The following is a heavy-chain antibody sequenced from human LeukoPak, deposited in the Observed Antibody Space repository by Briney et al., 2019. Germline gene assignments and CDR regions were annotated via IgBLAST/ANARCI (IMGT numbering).Heavy chain of an antibody. J-gene: IGHJ3*02. CDR2: ISYDGSNK. CDR3: AKDLPSHLGADAFDI. D-gene: IGHD3-16*01. CDR1: GFTFSSYG. V-gene: IGHV3-30*18. Sequence: GGSLRLSCAASGFTFSSYGMHWVRQAPGKGLEWVAVISYDGSNKYYADSVKGRFTISRDNSKNTLYLQTNSLRAEDTAVYYCAKDLPSHLGADAFDIWGQGTMVTVSS.